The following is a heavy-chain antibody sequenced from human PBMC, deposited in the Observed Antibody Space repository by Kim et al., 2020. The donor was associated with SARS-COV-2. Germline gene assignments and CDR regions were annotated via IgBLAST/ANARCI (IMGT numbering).Heavy chain of an antibody. J-gene: IGHJ4*02. D-gene: IGHD3-22*01. V-gene: IGHV3-23*01. CDR2: ISGSGGST. CDR3: AKDQMIVVVMWWYFDY. CDR1: GFTFSSYA. Sequence: GGSLRLSCAASGFTFSSYAMSWARQAPGKGLEWVSAISGSGGSTYYADPVKGRFTISRDNSKNTLYLQMNSLRAEDTAVYYCAKDQMIVVVMWWYFDYWGQGTLVTVSS.